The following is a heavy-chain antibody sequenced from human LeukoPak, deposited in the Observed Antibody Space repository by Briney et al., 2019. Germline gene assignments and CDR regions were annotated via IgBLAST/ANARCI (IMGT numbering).Heavy chain of an antibody. Sequence: SETLSLTCTVSGGSISSSSYYWGWIRQPPGKGLEWIGSIYYSGSTYYNPSLKSRVTISVDTSKNQFSLKLSSVTAADTAVYYCARDGHYYGSGSYGYFQHWGQGTLVTVSS. CDR2: IYYSGST. J-gene: IGHJ1*01. CDR1: GGSISSSSYY. D-gene: IGHD3-10*01. V-gene: IGHV4-39*07. CDR3: ARDGHYYGSGSYGYFQH.